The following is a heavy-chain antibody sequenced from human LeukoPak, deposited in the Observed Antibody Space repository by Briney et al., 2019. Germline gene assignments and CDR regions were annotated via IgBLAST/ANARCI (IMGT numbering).Heavy chain of an antibody. J-gene: IGHJ4*02. Sequence: SETLSLTCTVSGGSISSSSYYWGWIRQPPGKGREGIGSIFYSGSTYYNPSLKSRGTISVDTSKNQFSRRLSSVTAADTAVYYCATLTGPGSSGYYSLAFPYYFDYWGQGTLVTVSS. V-gene: IGHV4-39*01. CDR2: IFYSGST. CDR3: ATLTGPGSSGYYSLAFPYYFDY. CDR1: GGSISSSSYY. D-gene: IGHD3-22*01.